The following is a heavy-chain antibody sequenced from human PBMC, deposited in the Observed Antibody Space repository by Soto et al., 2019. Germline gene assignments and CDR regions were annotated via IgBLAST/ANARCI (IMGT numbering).Heavy chain of an antibody. CDR3: ARGLIGMFNYYFDY. J-gene: IGHJ4*02. CDR1: GYTFTYYA. CDR2: INGGNANT. V-gene: IGHV1-3*01. Sequence: GASVKVSCKPSGYTFTYYAMHWVRQAPGQRLEWMGRINGGNANTKYSQRFQGRVTLTRDTSASTAYLELSSLKSEDTAVYYCARGLIGMFNYYFDYWGQGTLVTVSS. D-gene: IGHD3-3*01.